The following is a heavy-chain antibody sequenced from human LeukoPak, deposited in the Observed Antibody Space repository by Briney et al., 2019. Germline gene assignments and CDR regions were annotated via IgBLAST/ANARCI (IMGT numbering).Heavy chain of an antibody. Sequence: PSETLSLTCTVSGGSISSSSYYWGWIRQPPGKGLEWIGSIYYSGSTYYNPSLKSRVTISVDTSKNQFSLKLSSVTAADTAVYYCAGGVNWNDISNYYYYHMDVWGKGTTVTVSS. D-gene: IGHD1-1*01. CDR2: IYYSGST. CDR3: AGGVNWNDISNYYYYHMDV. CDR1: GGSISSSSYY. J-gene: IGHJ6*03. V-gene: IGHV4-39*07.